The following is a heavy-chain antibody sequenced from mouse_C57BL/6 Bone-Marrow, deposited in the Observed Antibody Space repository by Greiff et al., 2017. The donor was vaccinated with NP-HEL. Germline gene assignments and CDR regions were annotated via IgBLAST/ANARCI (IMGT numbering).Heavy chain of an antibody. D-gene: IGHD3-2*02. CDR3: ARDKGQLRLSWFAY. J-gene: IGHJ3*01. CDR1: GYTFTSYW. Sequence: QVQLQQPGAELVKPGASVKLSCKASGYTFTSYWMHWVKQRPGQGLEWIGMIHPNSGSTNYNEKFKSKATLTVDKSSSTAYMQLSSLTSEDSAVYYCARDKGQLRLSWFAYWGQGTLVTVSA. V-gene: IGHV1-64*01. CDR2: IHPNSGST.